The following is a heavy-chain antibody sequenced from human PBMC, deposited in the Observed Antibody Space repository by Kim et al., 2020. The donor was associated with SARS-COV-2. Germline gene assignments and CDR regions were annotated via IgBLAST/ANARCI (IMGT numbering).Heavy chain of an antibody. CDR3: TTDAYYFDY. Sequence: GGSLRLSCAASGFTFSNAWMSWVRQAPGKGLEWVDRIKSKTDGGTTDYAAPVKGRFTISRDDSKNTLYLQMNSLKTEDTAVYYCTTDAYYFDYWGQGTLVTVSS. V-gene: IGHV3-15*01. CDR1: GFTFSNAW. CDR2: IKSKTDGGTT. J-gene: IGHJ4*02.